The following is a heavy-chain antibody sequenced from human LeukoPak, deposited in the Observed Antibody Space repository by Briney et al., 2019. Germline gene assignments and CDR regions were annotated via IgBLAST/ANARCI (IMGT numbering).Heavy chain of an antibody. Sequence: SETLSLTCAVYGGSFSGYYWSWIRQPPGKGLEWIGEINHSGSTNYNPSLKSRVTISVDTSKNQFSLKLSSVTAADTTVYYRARGDYDILTGYGFDYYYGMDVWGKGTTVTVSS. CDR3: ARGDYDILTGYGFDYYYGMDV. CDR1: GGSFSGYY. CDR2: INHSGST. D-gene: IGHD3-9*01. J-gene: IGHJ6*04. V-gene: IGHV4-34*01.